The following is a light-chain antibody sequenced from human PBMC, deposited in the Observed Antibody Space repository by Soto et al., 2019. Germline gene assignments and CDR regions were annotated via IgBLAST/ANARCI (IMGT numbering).Light chain of an antibody. J-gene: IGKJ4*01. CDR3: QQRSNWHPLT. CDR2: DAP. CDR1: QGVSSY. V-gene: IGKV3D-11*01. Sequence: EIVLTQSPATLSLSPGERATLSCRASQGVSSYLAWYQQKPGQAPRLLIYDAPNRATGIPARFSGSGPGTDFTLTISSLEPEDFAVYYCQQRSNWHPLTFGGGTKVDIK.